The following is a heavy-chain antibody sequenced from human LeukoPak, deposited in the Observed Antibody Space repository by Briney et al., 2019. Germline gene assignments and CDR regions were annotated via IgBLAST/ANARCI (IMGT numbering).Heavy chain of an antibody. D-gene: IGHD2-2*01. Sequence: GGSLRLSCAASTFTFSNYWMSWVRQDPGKGPEGVANINQNGSEKYYADSVKGRFTFSRDNAKNSLYLQMNCLRAEDAAVYYCARAQSGHCSSTSCYDYGMDVWGKGTTVTVSS. J-gene: IGHJ6*01. CDR2: INQNGSEK. V-gene: IGHV3-7*01. CDR1: TFTFSNYW. CDR3: ARAQSGHCSSTSCYDYGMDV.